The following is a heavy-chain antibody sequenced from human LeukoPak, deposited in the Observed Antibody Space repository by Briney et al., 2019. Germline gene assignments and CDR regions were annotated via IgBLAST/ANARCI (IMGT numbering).Heavy chain of an antibody. D-gene: IGHD3-10*01. CDR3: ARGLFYYYYYMDV. Sequence: PAETLSPTCAAYGGSLSGYYWSWIRKPPGKGLKWIGQINHSGSTNYNPSLKSRVTISVDTSKIQFSLKLSSVTAADTAVYYCARGLFYYYYYMDVWGKGTTVTVSS. CDR1: GGSLSGYY. J-gene: IGHJ6*03. CDR2: INHSGST. V-gene: IGHV4-34*01.